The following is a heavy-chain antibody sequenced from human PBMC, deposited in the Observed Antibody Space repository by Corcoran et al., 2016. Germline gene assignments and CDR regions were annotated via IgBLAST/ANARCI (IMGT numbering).Heavy chain of an antibody. D-gene: IGHD4-17*01. Sequence: QLQLQESGPGLVKPSETLSLTCTVSGGCVSSSGYYWGWIRQPPGRGLEGFGSIYNTGSTQYSPALKSRVTISMDASKNQFSLNLTSMTAADTAFYYCARVLTTVTTEVGWGQGTLVTVSS. CDR1: GGCVSSSGYY. CDR2: IYNTGST. CDR3: ARVLTTVTTEVG. V-gene: IGHV4-39*07. J-gene: IGHJ4*02.